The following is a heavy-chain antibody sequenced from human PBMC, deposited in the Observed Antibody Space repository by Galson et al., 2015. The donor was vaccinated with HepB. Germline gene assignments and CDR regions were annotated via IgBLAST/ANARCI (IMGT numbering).Heavy chain of an antibody. D-gene: IGHD4/OR15-4a*01. J-gene: IGHJ4*03. CDR2: ISDYGGNK. CDR1: GYTFTING. CDR3: ARDRDYRFDY. V-gene: IGHV1-18*04. Sequence: SVKVSCKASGYTFTINGISWVRQTPRHGLEWLGWISDYGGNKKYAQKYQGRITLTRDTSTRTAYMELRSLRSDDTAVYYCARDRDYRFDYWGQGTMVTVSS.